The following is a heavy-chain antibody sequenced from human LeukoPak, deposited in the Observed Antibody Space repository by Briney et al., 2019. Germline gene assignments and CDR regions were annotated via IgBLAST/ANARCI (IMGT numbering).Heavy chain of an antibody. CDR2: ISSSGSTI. Sequence: PGGSLRLSCAASGFTFSTYEMNWVRQAPGKGLEWVSYISSSGSTIYYADSVKGRFTISRDNAKNSLCLQMNSLRAEDTAVYYCARSRVAALQASDYWGQGTLLTVSS. V-gene: IGHV3-48*03. CDR3: ARSRVAALQASDY. D-gene: IGHD6-6*01. CDR1: GFTFSTYE. J-gene: IGHJ4*02.